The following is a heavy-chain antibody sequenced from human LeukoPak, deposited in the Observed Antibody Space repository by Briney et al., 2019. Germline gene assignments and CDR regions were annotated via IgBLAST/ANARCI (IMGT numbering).Heavy chain of an antibody. D-gene: IGHD3-3*01. CDR1: GFTFSSYA. CDR3: ARPVDYDFWSGYGY. CDR2: ISYDGSNK. Sequence: PGGSLRLSCAASGFTFSSYAMHWVRQAPGKGLEWVAVISYDGSNKYYADSVKGRFTISRDNSKNTLYLQMNSLRAEDTAVYYCARPVDYDFWSGYGYWGQGTLVTVSS. V-gene: IGHV3-30-3*01. J-gene: IGHJ4*02.